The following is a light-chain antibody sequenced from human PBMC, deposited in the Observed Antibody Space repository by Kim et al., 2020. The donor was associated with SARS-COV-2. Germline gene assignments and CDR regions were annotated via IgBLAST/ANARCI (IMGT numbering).Light chain of an antibody. J-gene: IGLJ3*02. CDR2: DVS. CDR3: STYTSSNTRV. CDR1: SSDVSSRKN. V-gene: IGLV2-14*03. Sequence: ITNCGAGTSSDVSSRKNVSWYQKHPRKSLKLMIYDVSNRPSGVSKRVSGAKSGNTTSLTISGLQAEDEADYYCSTYTSSNTRVFGGGTQLTVL.